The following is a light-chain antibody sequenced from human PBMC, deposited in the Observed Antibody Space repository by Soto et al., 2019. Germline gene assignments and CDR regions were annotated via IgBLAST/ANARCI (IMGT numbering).Light chain of an antibody. CDR3: QQRSNWPPC. CDR1: HRVNTY. CDR2: DAS. Sequence: EILMTQARATLSVSPVETDALSCLASHRVNTYLAWYQQRHGQAPRXXXYDASSRATGIPDRFSGSVSGTDGTITVSSLQKEDGSVYYCQQRSNWPPCFGPGTKVDNK. V-gene: IGKV3-11*01. J-gene: IGKJ3*01.